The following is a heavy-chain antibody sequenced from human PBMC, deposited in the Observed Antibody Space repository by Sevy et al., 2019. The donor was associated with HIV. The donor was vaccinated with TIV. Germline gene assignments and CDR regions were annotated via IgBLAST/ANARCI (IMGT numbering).Heavy chain of an antibody. CDR2: IYYNGRT. D-gene: IGHD3-3*01. J-gene: IGHJ6*02. CDR3: ARAWRGYYYAMDV. V-gene: IGHV4-59*01. Sequence: SETLSLTCTVSGDSISGYYWSWIRQPPGKGLQWIGYIYYNGRTNYNPSLKRRVTISEDTSKNQFSLSLSSVTAADTAVYFCARAWRGYYYAMDVWGQGTTVTVSS. CDR1: GDSISGYY.